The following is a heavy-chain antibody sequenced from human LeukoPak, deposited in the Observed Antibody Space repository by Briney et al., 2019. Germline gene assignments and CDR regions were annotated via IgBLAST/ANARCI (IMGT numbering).Heavy chain of an antibody. D-gene: IGHD5-12*01. Sequence: GGSLRVSSSHPVDTLTSYAMHSVRQAPGKGLEYVSGISINGGSTYYADSVKGRFTISRDNSKNTLYLQMSSLRTDDTAVYYCAKVGGYDFGCWGQGTLVTVSS. CDR3: AKVGGYDFGC. V-gene: IGHV3-64D*09. CDR1: VDTLTSYA. CDR2: ISINGGST. J-gene: IGHJ4*02.